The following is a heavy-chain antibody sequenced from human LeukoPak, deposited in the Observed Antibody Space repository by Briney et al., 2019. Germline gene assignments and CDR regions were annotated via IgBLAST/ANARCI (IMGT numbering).Heavy chain of an antibody. CDR2: IIPILGIA. V-gene: IGHV1-69*04. CDR1: GGTFSSYA. Sequence: SVKVSCKASGGTFSSYAISWVRQAPGQGLEWMGRIIPILGIANYAQKFQGRVTITADKSTSTAYMELSSLRSEDTAVYYCASIAAGYTFDYWGQGTLVTVSS. J-gene: IGHJ4*02. D-gene: IGHD6-25*01. CDR3: ASIAAGYTFDY.